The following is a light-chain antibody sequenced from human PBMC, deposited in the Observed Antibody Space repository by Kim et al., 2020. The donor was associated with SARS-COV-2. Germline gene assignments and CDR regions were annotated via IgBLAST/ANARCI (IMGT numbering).Light chain of an antibody. J-gene: IGKJ1*01. CDR3: QHYGT. CDR1: QSVSSNY. V-gene: IGKV3-20*01. Sequence: GTLSLFPGERATLSCRASQSVSSNYLTWYQQKPGQPPRLLIYGASSRATGIPDRFSGSGAGTDFTLTISRLEPEDFAVYYCQHYGTFGQGTKVDIK. CDR2: GAS.